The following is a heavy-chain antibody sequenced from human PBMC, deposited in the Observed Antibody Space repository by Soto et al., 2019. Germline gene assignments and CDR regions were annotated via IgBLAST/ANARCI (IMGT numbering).Heavy chain of an antibody. CDR2: IYWDDDT. D-gene: IGHD3-16*01. V-gene: IGHV2-5*02. Sequence: QITLKESGPTLVKPTQTLTLTCIFSGFSFSADGVGVGWIHQPPGKPLEWLALIYWDDDTRYRTSLKSRLTITKDSSKNPVVLTMTNIDPLDTATYYCAHAFGGTSWPNDAFDVWGQGTVVTVSS. CDR1: GFSFSADGVG. CDR3: AHAFGGTSWPNDAFDV. J-gene: IGHJ3*01.